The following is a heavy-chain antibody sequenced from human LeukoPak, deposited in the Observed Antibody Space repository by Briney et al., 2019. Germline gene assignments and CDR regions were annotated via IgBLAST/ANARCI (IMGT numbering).Heavy chain of an antibody. V-gene: IGHV1-18*01. CDR3: ASGQDGWFGGPHFLDY. CDR1: GYTFTSYG. J-gene: IGHJ4*02. D-gene: IGHD3-10*01. CDR2: ISAYNGNT. Sequence: ASVKVSCKASGYTFTSYGISWVRQAPGQGLEWMGWISAYNGNTNYAQKLQGRVTMTTDTSTSTAYMVLRSLRSDDTAVYYCASGQDGWFGGPHFLDYWGQGTLVTVSS.